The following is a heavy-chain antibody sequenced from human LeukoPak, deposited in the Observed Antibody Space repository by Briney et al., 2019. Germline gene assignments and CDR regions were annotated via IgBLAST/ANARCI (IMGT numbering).Heavy chain of an antibody. CDR2: IRNDGSNE. Sequence: GGSLRLSCAASGFTFSNYGMQWVRQSPGSGLEWVAFIRNDGSNEYYSDSVKGRFTISRDNFKNTLYLQMNSLRAEDTAVYYCAKDYYDFLTGYLTYVDYWGQGTLVTVSS. CDR3: AKDYYDFLTGYLTYVDY. V-gene: IGHV3-30*02. D-gene: IGHD3-9*01. CDR1: GFTFSNYG. J-gene: IGHJ4*02.